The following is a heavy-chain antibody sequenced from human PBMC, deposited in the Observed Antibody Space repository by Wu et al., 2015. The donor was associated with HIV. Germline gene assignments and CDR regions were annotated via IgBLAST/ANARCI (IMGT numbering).Heavy chain of an antibody. CDR2: MNPNSGNT. D-gene: IGHD6-13*01. J-gene: IGHJ4*02. CDR3: ARGFIAAAGTPPIHFDY. CDR1: GYTFPDYD. V-gene: IGHV1-8*01. Sequence: QVQLVQSGVEVKKPGTSVKVSCKASGYTFPDYDINWVRQATGQGLEWMGWMNPNSGNTGYARKFQGRLTMTTNTSISTAFMELRSLRSEDTAIYFCARGFIAAAGTPPIHFDYWGPGTVVTVSA.